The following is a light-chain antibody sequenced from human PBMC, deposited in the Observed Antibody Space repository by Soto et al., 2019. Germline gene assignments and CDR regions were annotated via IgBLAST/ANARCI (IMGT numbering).Light chain of an antibody. V-gene: IGKV3-11*01. CDR3: QQRTDWPTIT. CDR1: QSVRTV. CDR2: DAS. Sequence: EIVLTQSPATLSLSPGERATLSCGASQSVRTVLAWYQQKPGQAPRLLIYDASTRATGVPARFSGSGSGTDFTLTISNLESEDFGVYYCQQRTDWPTITFGPGTLLDIK. J-gene: IGKJ5*01.